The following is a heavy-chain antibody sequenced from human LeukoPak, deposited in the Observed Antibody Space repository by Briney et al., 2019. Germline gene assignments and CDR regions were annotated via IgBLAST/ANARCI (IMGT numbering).Heavy chain of an antibody. CDR2: ISGGGDST. D-gene: IGHD2-2*01. CDR1: GFTFSSYA. J-gene: IGHJ6*03. CDR3: AKAADQYYYYYFYYMDV. Sequence: PGGSLRLSCAASGFTFSSYAMSWVRQAPEKGLEWVSLISGGGDSTYYADSVKGRFTISRDNSKNTLYLQMNSLRVEDAAVYYCAKAADQYYYYYFYYMDVWGKGTTVTVSS. V-gene: IGHV3-23*01.